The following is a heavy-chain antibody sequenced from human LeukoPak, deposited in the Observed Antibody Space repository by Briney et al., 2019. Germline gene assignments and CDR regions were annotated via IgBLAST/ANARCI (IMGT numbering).Heavy chain of an antibody. CDR1: GFTFSGYG. D-gene: IGHD5-18*01. V-gene: IGHV3-30*18. CDR3: VKEFGGYSYGAYFDY. Sequence: PGRSLRLSCAASGFTFSGYGMQWVRQAPGKGLEWVAVISYDGSSKFYEDSVKGRFTISRDNSKNTLYLQMNSLRVEDTAVYYCVKEFGGYSYGAYFDYWGQGTLVTVSS. CDR2: ISYDGSSK. J-gene: IGHJ4*02.